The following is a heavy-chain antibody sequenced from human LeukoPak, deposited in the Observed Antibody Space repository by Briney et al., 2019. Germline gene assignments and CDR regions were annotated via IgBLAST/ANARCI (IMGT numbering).Heavy chain of an antibody. D-gene: IGHD5-12*01. CDR1: GYIFTGYY. CDR3: ARGPGGGYDWLGY. Sequence: ASVKVSCKASGYIFTGYYLHWVRQAPGQGLEWMGWSNPTSGSTNYAQKLQGRVTMTRDTSISTAYMELSRLRSDDTAVYYCARGPGGGYDWLGYWGQGTLVTVSS. J-gene: IGHJ4*02. CDR2: SNPTSGST. V-gene: IGHV1-2*02.